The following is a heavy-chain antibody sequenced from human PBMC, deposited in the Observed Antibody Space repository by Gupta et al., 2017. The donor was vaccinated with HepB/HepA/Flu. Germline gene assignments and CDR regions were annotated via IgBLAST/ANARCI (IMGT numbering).Heavy chain of an antibody. CDR1: GGSFSDYS. J-gene: IGHJ4*02. D-gene: IGHD3-22*01. CDR3: ARGGTTLPYYYDTSGYYYRF. V-gene: IGHV4-34*01. CDR2: INQSGTT. Sequence: QVQLQQWGAGLLKPSETLSLTCAVYGGSFSDYSWSWIRQPPGKGLEWMGEINQSGTTNYNPSLESRVTISVDTSKNQFSLKLTSVTAADTAVYYCARGGTTLPYYYDTSGYYYRFWGQGTLVTVSS.